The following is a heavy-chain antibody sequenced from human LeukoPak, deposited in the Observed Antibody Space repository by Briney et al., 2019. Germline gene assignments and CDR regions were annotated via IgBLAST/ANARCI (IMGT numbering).Heavy chain of an antibody. V-gene: IGHV1-18*01. Sequence: ASVKVSCKASGYTFNTYGITWVRQAPGQGLEWMGWISAYNGNTNYAQKLQGRVTMTTDTSTSTAYMELRSLRSDDTAVYYCARSPYSSSWYANDAFDIWGQGTMVTVSS. CDR3: ARSPYSSSWYANDAFDI. J-gene: IGHJ3*02. CDR2: ISAYNGNT. CDR1: GYTFNTYG. D-gene: IGHD6-13*01.